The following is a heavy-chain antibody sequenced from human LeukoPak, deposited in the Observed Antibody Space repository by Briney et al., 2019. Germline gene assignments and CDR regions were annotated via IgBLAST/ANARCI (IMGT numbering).Heavy chain of an antibody. CDR3: ARRYYDSSGYYYEYAFDI. V-gene: IGHV5-51*01. CDR2: IYPGDSDT. Sequence: GGPLQISCLGSGSPFTSYWIGWARQMPAKGLEWMGIIYPGDSDTRYSPSFQGHVTISADKSISTPSLQWSSLKASNTGMYYCARRYYDSSGYYYEYAFDIWGQGTMVTVSS. D-gene: IGHD3-22*01. CDR1: GSPFTSYW. J-gene: IGHJ3*02.